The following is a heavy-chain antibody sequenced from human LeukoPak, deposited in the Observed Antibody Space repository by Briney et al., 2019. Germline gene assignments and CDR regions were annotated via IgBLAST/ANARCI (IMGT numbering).Heavy chain of an antibody. D-gene: IGHD3-22*01. J-gene: IGHJ4*02. CDR2: INPNSGGT. CDR1: GHTFTGYY. CDR3: ARDSNYDSSGYYQPPDY. V-gene: IGHV1-2*02. Sequence: GASVKVSCKASGHTFTGYYMHWVRQAPGQGLEWMGWINPNSGGTNYAQKFQGRVTMTRDTPISTAYMELSRLRSDDTAVYYCARDSNYDSSGYYQPPDYWGQGTLVTVSS.